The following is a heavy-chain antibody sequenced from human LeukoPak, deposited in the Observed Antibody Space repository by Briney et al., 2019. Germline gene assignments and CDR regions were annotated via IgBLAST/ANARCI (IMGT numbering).Heavy chain of an antibody. V-gene: IGHV3-30*15. CDR3: ARGVYGDYRSTAAT. D-gene: IGHD4-17*01. CDR1: GFTFSTYA. CDR2: IAYDGSEK. Sequence: GGSLRLSCAASGFTFSTYAMRWVRQAPGKGLEWVAVIAYDGSEKYYADSMKGRFTISRDNSNNTLYPQMSSLRAEDTAVYYCARGVYGDYRSTAATWGQGTLVTVSS. J-gene: IGHJ5*02.